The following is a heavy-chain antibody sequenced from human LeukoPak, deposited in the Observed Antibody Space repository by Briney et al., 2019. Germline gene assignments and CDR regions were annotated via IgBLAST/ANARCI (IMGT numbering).Heavy chain of an antibody. CDR1: GYTFTGYF. D-gene: IGHD6-19*01. Sequence: GASVKVSCKTSGYTFTGYFVFWVRQAPGQGLEWMGIINPTGGATTYGQQFQGRVTMTRYMSTSTIYMELSSLRSEDTAVYYCARVGSVAAVGDYWGQGTLVTVSS. CDR2: INPTGGAT. J-gene: IGHJ4*02. CDR3: ARVGSVAAVGDY. V-gene: IGHV1-46*01.